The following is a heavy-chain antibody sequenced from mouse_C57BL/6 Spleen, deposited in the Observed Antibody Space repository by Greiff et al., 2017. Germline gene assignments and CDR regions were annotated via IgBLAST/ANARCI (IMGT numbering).Heavy chain of an antibody. Sequence: VQLQQPGAELVKPGASVKMSCKASGYTFTSYWITWVKQRPGQGLEWIGDIYPGSGSTNYNEKFKSKATLTVDTSASTAYMQLSSLTSEDSAVYYCAKTDYGGSPYWYFDVWGTGTTVTVSS. D-gene: IGHD1-1*01. V-gene: IGHV1-55*01. CDR1: GYTFTSYW. CDR2: IYPGSGST. CDR3: AKTDYGGSPYWYFDV. J-gene: IGHJ1*03.